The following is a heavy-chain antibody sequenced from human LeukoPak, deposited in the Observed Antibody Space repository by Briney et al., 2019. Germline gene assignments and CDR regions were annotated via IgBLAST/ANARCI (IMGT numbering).Heavy chain of an antibody. Sequence: PSETLSLTCSVSDDSFSTHYWSWIRQPPGKGLEWIGEINHSGSTNYNPSLKSRVTISVDTSKNQFSLKLSSVTAADTAVYYCARGLKFDYWGQGTLVTVSS. CDR2: INHSGST. V-gene: IGHV4-34*01. D-gene: IGHD3-16*01. CDR3: ARGLKFDY. CDR1: DDSFSTHY. J-gene: IGHJ4*02.